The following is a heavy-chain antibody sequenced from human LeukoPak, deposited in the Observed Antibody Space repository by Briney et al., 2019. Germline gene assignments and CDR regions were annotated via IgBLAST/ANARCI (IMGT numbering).Heavy chain of an antibody. J-gene: IGHJ3*02. Sequence: GGSLRLSCAASGFTFSSYGMHWVRQAPGKGLEWVTFIRSDGSNKYHADSVKGRFTISRDNSKNTLYLQMNSLRAEDTAVYYCAKIRGRGPRYAFDIWGQGTMVTVSS. CDR3: AKIRGRGPRYAFDI. D-gene: IGHD3-10*01. CDR1: GFTFSSYG. CDR2: IRSDGSNK. V-gene: IGHV3-30*02.